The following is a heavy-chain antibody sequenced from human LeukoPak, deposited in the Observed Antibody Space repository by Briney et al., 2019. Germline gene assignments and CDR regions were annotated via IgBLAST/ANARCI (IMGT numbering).Heavy chain of an antibody. CDR3: ARDVKYQLLHWFDN. CDR1: GYTFTSYG. Sequence: ASVKASCKASGYTFTSYGISWVRQAPGQGLEWMGWISPYTGDTNYAQNLQGRVTMTTDTSTSTAYMELRSLRSDDTAVYYCARDVKYQLLHWFDNWGQGTLVTVSS. J-gene: IGHJ4*02. V-gene: IGHV1-18*01. CDR2: ISPYTGDT. D-gene: IGHD2-2*01.